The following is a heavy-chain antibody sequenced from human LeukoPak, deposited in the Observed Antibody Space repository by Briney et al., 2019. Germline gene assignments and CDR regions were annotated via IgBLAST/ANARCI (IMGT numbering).Heavy chain of an antibody. Sequence: ASVKVSCKASGYTFTGYYMHWVRQAPGQGLEWMGWINPNSGGTNYAQKFQGRVTMTRDTSISTAYMELSRLRSDDTAVYYCALITMVRGVIPDFDIWGQGTMVTASS. CDR1: GYTFTGYY. D-gene: IGHD3-10*01. CDR3: ALITMVRGVIPDFDI. CDR2: INPNSGGT. J-gene: IGHJ3*02. V-gene: IGHV1-2*02.